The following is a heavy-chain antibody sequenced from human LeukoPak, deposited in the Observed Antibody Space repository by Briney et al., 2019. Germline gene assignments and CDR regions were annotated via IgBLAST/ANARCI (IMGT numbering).Heavy chain of an antibody. CDR3: AREGSGYDSDY. CDR1: GFTFSDHY. J-gene: IGHJ4*02. Sequence: GGSLRLSCAASGFTFSDHYMDWVRQAPGKGLEWVGRTRNKANSYTTEYAASVKGRFTISRDDSKNSLYLQMNSLKTEDTAVYYCAREGSGYDSDYWGQGTLVTVSS. CDR2: TRNKANSYTT. D-gene: IGHD5-12*01. V-gene: IGHV3-72*01.